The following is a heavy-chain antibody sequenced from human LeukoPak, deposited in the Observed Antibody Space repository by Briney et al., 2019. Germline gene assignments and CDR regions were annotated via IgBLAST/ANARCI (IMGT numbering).Heavy chain of an antibody. Sequence: GESLKISCKGSGYSLTNYWLGWVRQMPGKGLEWMGIIDPGDSDTRYSPSFQGQVTISADKSSSTAYLQWSSLKASDTAMYYCARRRPPTFIRAVVGTGGFDYWGQGTLVTVSS. CDR2: IDPGDSDT. CDR1: GYSLTNYW. CDR3: ARRRPPTFIRAVVGTGGFDY. V-gene: IGHV5-51*01. J-gene: IGHJ4*02. D-gene: IGHD6-19*01.